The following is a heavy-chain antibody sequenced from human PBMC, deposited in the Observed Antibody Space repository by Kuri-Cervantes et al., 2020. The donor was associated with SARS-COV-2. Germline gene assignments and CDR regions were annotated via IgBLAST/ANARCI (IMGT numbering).Heavy chain of an antibody. J-gene: IGHJ4*02. D-gene: IGHD3-3*01. CDR2: ISWDGGST. Sequence: GGSLRLSCATSGFTFGNYFMHWVRQRPGKGLEWVSLISWDGGSTYYADSVKGRFTISRDNSKDSLFLQMNSLRSEDTAFYYCSSEGSQREWYYWGQGTLVTVSS. CDR3: SSEGSQREWYY. CDR1: GFTFGNYF. V-gene: IGHV3-43*01.